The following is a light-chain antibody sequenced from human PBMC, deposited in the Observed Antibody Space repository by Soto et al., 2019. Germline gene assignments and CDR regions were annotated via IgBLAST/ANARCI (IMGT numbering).Light chain of an antibody. CDR1: SSDVGGYGY. V-gene: IGLV2-8*01. CDR3: SSYTGGNPSYV. J-gene: IGLJ1*01. Sequence: QSVLTQPPSASGSPGQSVTISCTGTSSDVGGYGYVSWYQQHPGKAPKLMIYEVTIRPSGVSDRFSGSKSGNTASLTVSELQAEDGADYYCSSYTGGNPSYVFGTGTKVTVL. CDR2: EVT.